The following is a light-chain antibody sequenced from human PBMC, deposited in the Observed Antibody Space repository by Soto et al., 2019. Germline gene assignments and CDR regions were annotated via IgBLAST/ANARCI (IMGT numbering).Light chain of an antibody. CDR3: QQRSNWPPTIT. V-gene: IGKV3-11*01. J-gene: IGKJ5*01. Sequence: EIVLTQSPATLSLSPGERSTLSCRASQIVSSYLAWYQQKPGQAPRLLIYDASNRATGIPARFSGSGSGTDFTLTISSLEPEDFAVYYCQQRSNWPPTITFGQGTRLEIK. CDR2: DAS. CDR1: QIVSSY.